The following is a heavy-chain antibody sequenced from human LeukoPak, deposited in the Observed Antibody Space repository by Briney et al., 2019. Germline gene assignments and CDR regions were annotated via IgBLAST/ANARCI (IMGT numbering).Heavy chain of an antibody. CDR3: TREGRVGVPFDY. J-gene: IGHJ4*02. CDR1: GYTFTDSY. Sequence: ASLKVSCKTSGYTFTDSYMHWVRQAPGQVLEWIGWINPNAGDTTYAQGFHGRVTMTRDTSISTVYMELNSLKLDHTAVYYCTREGRVGVPFDYWGQGTLVTVSS. CDR2: INPNAGDT. D-gene: IGHD2-15*01. V-gene: IGHV1-2*02.